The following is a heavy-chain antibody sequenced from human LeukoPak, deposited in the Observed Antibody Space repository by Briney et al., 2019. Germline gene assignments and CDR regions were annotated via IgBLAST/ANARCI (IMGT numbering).Heavy chain of an antibody. CDR3: AHYVDGYSYGYRGNWFDP. V-gene: IGHV2-5*02. D-gene: IGHD5-18*01. CDR1: GFSLSTSGVG. Sequence: SGPTLVKPTQTLTLTCTFSGFSLSTSGVGVGWIRQPPGKALEWLSLIYWDDDKRYSPSLKSRLTITKDTSKNQVVLTMTNMDPVDTATYYCAHYVDGYSYGYRGNWFDPWGQGTLVTVSS. J-gene: IGHJ5*02. CDR2: IYWDDDK.